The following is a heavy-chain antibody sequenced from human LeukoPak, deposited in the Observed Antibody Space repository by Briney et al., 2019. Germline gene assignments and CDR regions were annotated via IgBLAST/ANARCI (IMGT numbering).Heavy chain of an antibody. V-gene: IGHV3-23*01. CDR2: ISGSGGST. J-gene: IGHJ4*02. Sequence: PGGSLRLSCAASGFTFSNAWMSWVRQAPGKGLEWVSAISGSGGSTYYADSVKGRFTISRDNSKNTLYLQMNSLRAEDTAVYYCATLANWNLLDYWGQGTLVTVSS. D-gene: IGHD1-7*01. CDR1: GFTFSNAW. CDR3: ATLANWNLLDY.